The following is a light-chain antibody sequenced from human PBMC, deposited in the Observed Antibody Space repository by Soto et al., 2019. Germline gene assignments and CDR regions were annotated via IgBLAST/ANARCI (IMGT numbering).Light chain of an antibody. V-gene: IGKV1-12*01. CDR2: AAS. Sequence: DIQMPQSTSCVSSSLGDSVTITFLASQDISSWLAWYQQKPGKAPNLLIYAASSLQSGVPSRFSGSGSGTEFTLTISSLQPDDFATYYCQQYNSFFPTFGQGTRLEIK. CDR1: QDISSW. J-gene: IGKJ5*01. CDR3: QQYNSFFPT.